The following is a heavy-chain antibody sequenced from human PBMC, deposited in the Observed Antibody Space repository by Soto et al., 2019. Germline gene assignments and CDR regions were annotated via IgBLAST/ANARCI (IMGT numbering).Heavy chain of an antibody. D-gene: IGHD5-18*01. CDR1: GYTFTHYG. Sequence: QVQLVQSETEVKKPGASVKVSCKASGYTFTHYGITWVRQAPGQGLEWMGWISAYNGNTKYAQSLPGRVTMTTDTSTSTAYMELRSLRSDDTAVYYCARDESGYSYGFDYWGQGTLVTVSS. V-gene: IGHV1-18*01. CDR3: ARDESGYSYGFDY. J-gene: IGHJ4*02. CDR2: ISAYNGNT.